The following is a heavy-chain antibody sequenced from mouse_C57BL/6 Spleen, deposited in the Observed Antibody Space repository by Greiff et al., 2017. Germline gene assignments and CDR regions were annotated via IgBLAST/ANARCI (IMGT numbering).Heavy chain of an antibody. J-gene: IGHJ2*01. CDR3: ARDDGYYFDY. CDR2: IYPRSGNT. V-gene: IGHV1-81*01. D-gene: IGHD2-3*01. Sequence: VKVVESGAELARPGASVKLSCKASGYTFTSYGISWVKQRTGQGLEWIGEIYPRSGNTYYNEKFKGKATLTADKSSSTAYMELRSLTSEDSAVYCCARDDGYYFDYWGQGTTLTVSS. CDR1: GYTFTSYG.